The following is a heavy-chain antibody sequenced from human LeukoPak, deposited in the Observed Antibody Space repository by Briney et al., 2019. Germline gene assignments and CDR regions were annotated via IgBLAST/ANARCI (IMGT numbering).Heavy chain of an antibody. CDR3: ARGLPGCCSVTSCYKDYYYMDV. V-gene: IGHV3-48*03. CDR2: ISSSGSTI. J-gene: IGHJ6*03. Sequence: GGSLRLSCAASGFTFSSYEMNWVRQAPGKGLEWVSYISSSGSTIYYAGSVKGRFTISRDNAKNSLYVQMNSLRAEDTAVYYCARGLPGCCSVTSCYKDYYYMDVWGKGTTVTVSS. D-gene: IGHD2-2*02. CDR1: GFTFSSYE.